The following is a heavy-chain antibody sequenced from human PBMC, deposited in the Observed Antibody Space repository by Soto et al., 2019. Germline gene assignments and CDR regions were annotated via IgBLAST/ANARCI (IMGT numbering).Heavy chain of an antibody. Sequence: ASVKVSCKASGYTFTSYGISWVRQAPGQGLEWMGWISAYNGNTNYAQKLQGRVTMTTDTSTSTAYMELRSLRSDDTAVYYCARDRSPPWVAGMEYCSGGSCYSDYYYYYMDVWGKGTTVTVSS. CDR1: GYTFTSYG. J-gene: IGHJ6*03. D-gene: IGHD2-15*01. CDR2: ISAYNGNT. V-gene: IGHV1-18*01. CDR3: ARDRSPPWVAGMEYCSGGSCYSDYYYYYMDV.